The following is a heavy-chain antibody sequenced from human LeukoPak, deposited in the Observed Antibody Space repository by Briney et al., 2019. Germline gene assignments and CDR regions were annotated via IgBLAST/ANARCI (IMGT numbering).Heavy chain of an antibody. D-gene: IGHD2-21*02. Sequence: ASLKFSCKASGYRFISNFIQWLLQALELGPEWLGWMLPGNGNTRYAEKFQGRVTMTRDTSINTAYLDLNSLRSDDTAVYYCAREGSYCVGGDCYSFDFWGQGTLITVSS. J-gene: IGHJ4*02. V-gene: IGHV1-2*02. CDR1: GYRFISNF. CDR2: MLPGNGNT. CDR3: AREGSYCVGGDCYSFDF.